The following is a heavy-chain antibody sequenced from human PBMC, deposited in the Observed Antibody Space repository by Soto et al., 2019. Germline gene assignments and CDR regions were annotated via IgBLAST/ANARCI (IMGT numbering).Heavy chain of an antibody. CDR3: VREGIDYLHGLGDV. CDR2: VYYTGDT. CDR1: SGPDRSHN. J-gene: IGHJ6*02. Sequence: QVQLQQSGPRLVKPSETLSLTCTVSSGPDRSHNWGWIRQPPGRGLEWIGYVYYTGDTAYNPSLMRRFSMSWDPATSDISLTLSSVTAAYTSVSYCVREGIDYLHGLGDVWGQGTKVSVSS. V-gene: IGHV4-59*02. D-gene: IGHD4-17*01.